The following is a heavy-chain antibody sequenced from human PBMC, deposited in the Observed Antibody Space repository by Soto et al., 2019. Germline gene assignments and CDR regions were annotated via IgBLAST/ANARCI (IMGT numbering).Heavy chain of an antibody. V-gene: IGHV3-30*18. D-gene: IGHD6-13*01. CDR2: ISYEGHNT. CDR1: GFTFSSYG. J-gene: IGHJ4*02. Sequence: QVQLVESGGGVVQPGRSLRLSCAASGFTFSSYGTHWVRQAPGKGLEWVAVISYEGHNTYSADSVKGRFTVSRDNSKTTLFLQMNSLRAEDTPVYYCAKDRSYSDSWPSRPFDYWGQGTLVTVSS. CDR3: AKDRSYSDSWPSRPFDY.